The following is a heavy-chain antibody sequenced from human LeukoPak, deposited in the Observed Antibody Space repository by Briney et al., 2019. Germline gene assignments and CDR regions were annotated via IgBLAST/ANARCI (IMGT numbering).Heavy chain of an antibody. J-gene: IGHJ4*02. CDR2: ISGSGGST. CDR1: GFTFRSYA. V-gene: IGHV3-23*01. Sequence: GGPLSPPCEALGFTFRSYAMSWVRQAPGKGLGWVSAISGSGGSTYYADSVKGRFTISRGNSRNTLYLQMNSLRAEDTAVYYCAKDRSRDSSSWPDYWGQGTLVTVSS. D-gene: IGHD6-13*01. CDR3: AKDRSRDSSSWPDY.